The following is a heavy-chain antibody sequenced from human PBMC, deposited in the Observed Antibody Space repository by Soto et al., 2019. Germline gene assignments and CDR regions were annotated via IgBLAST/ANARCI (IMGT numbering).Heavy chain of an antibody. CDR2: ISYDGSNK. Sequence: RLSCAASGFTFSSYGMHWVRQAPGKGLEWVAVISYDGSNKYYADSVKGRFTISRDNSKNTLYLQMNSLRAEDTAVYYCAKKDYYDSSGHTSFYYYYGMDVWGQGTTVTVSS. CDR1: GFTFSSYG. J-gene: IGHJ6*02. D-gene: IGHD3-22*01. V-gene: IGHV3-30*18. CDR3: AKKDYYDSSGHTSFYYYYGMDV.